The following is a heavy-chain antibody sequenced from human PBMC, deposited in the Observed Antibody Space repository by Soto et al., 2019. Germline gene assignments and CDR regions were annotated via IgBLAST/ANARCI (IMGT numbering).Heavy chain of an antibody. CDR1: GFTVSITG. CDR3: AKDWGSSGWFNWFDP. V-gene: IGHV3-30*18. J-gene: IGHJ5*02. D-gene: IGHD6-19*01. Sequence: QVQLVESGGGVVQPGGSLRLSCAASGFTVSITGMHWVRQAPGRGLEWVAMISYDGSEKYYADSVKGRFTVSRDNSKNTQYLQMDGLRADDTAVYYCAKDWGSSGWFNWFDPWGQGTQVAVSS. CDR2: ISYDGSEK.